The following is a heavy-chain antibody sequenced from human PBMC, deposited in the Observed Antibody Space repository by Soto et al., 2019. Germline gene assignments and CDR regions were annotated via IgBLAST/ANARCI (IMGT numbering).Heavy chain of an antibody. J-gene: IGHJ3*02. CDR1: GFTFSSYA. D-gene: IGHD2-15*01. Sequence: GGSLRLSCAASGFTFSSYAMTWVRQAPGKGLEWVSTISGSGGYRHYADSVKGRFTISRDNSKNTLYVQMNSLRAEDTAVYYCAKDRERYCSGGSCAVDAFNMWGQGTMVTVSS. CDR3: AKDRERYCSGGSCAVDAFNM. CDR2: ISGSGGYR. V-gene: IGHV3-23*01.